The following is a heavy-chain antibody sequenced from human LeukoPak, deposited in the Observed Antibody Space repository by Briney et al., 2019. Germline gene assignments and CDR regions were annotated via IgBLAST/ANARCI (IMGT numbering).Heavy chain of an antibody. J-gene: IGHJ6*02. CDR2: ISYDGSNK. CDR3: ARGGVPAAVPYHYYYGMDV. CDR1: GFTFSSYA. Sequence: GGSLRLSCAASGFTFSSYAMHWVRQAPGKGLEWVAVISYDGSNKYYADSVKGRFTISRDNSKNTLYLQMNSLRAEDTAVYYCARGGVPAAVPYHYYYGMDVWGQGTTVTVSS. V-gene: IGHV3-30-3*01. D-gene: IGHD2-2*01.